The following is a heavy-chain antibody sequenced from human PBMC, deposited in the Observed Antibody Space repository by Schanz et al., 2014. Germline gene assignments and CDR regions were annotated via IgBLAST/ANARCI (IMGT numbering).Heavy chain of an antibody. Sequence: QVQLVESGGGVVQPGGSLRLSCAASGFDFSSYGMNWVRQAPGKGLEWVANIGYDGSEKYYVDSVKGRFTISRDNSKDTLYLQMSGLTPEDTAVYYCAKVAPAATYLDSWGLGTLVTVSS. V-gene: IGHV3-30*02. CDR2: IGYDGSEK. CDR1: GFDFSSYG. CDR3: AKVAPAATYLDS. D-gene: IGHD2-2*01. J-gene: IGHJ4*02.